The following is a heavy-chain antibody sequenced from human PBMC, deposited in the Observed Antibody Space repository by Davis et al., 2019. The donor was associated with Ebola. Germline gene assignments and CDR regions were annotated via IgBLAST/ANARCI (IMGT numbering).Heavy chain of an antibody. Sequence: MPSETLSLTCSVSGGSIFSYYWSWIRQPPGKGLEWIGYIYYIGNTKYNPSLESRVTISVDTPKDQFSLKLRSVTSADTAVYYCAKLPTYCGADCYPYWGQGILVTVSS. J-gene: IGHJ1*01. CDR1: GGSIFSYY. D-gene: IGHD2-21*02. CDR3: AKLPTYCGADCYPY. CDR2: IYYIGNT. V-gene: IGHV4-59*01.